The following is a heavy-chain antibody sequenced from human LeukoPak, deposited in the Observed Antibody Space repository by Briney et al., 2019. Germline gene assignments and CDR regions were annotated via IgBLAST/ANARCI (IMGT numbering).Heavy chain of an antibody. CDR2: IWYDGSNK. Sequence: GGSLRLSCAASGFTFSSYGMHWVRQAPGKGLEWVAVIWYDGSNKYYADSVEGRFTISRDNSKNTLYLQMNSLRAEDTAVYYCAREGWFGESRRNYYFDYWGQGTLVTVSS. V-gene: IGHV3-33*01. J-gene: IGHJ4*02. D-gene: IGHD3-10*01. CDR1: GFTFSSYG. CDR3: AREGWFGESRRNYYFDY.